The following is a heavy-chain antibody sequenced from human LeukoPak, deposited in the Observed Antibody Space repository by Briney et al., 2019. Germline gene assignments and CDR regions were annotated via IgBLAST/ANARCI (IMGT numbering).Heavy chain of an antibody. CDR3: AADPSYSSGYRYYFDY. CDR1: GFTFISSA. V-gene: IGHV1-58*01. D-gene: IGHD3-22*01. Sequence: PVKVSCKTSGFTFISSAVQWVRQARGQRLEWIGWIVVGSGNTNYAQKFQERVTITRDMSTSTAYMELSSLRSEDTAVYYCAADPSYSSGYRYYFDYWGQGTLVTVSS. CDR2: IVVGSGNT. J-gene: IGHJ4*02.